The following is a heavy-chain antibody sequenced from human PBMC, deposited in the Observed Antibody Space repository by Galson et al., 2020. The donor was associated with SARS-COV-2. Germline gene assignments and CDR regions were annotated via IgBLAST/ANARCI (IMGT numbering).Heavy chain of an antibody. Sequence: TGGSLRLSCAASGFTFSSYSMNWVRQPPGKGLEWVSSISSSSTYMYYADSVKGRFTISRDNAKNTLYLQMNSLRAEDTAVYYCAAADSFEDYVEYWGQGTLVTVSS. D-gene: IGHD3-9*01. V-gene: IGHV3-21*01. CDR1: GFTFSSYS. CDR3: AAADSFEDYVEY. J-gene: IGHJ4*02. CDR2: ISSSSTYM.